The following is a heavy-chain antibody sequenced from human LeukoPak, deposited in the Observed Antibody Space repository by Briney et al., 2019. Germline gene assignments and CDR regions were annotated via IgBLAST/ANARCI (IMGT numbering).Heavy chain of an antibody. V-gene: IGHV4-39*02. Sequence: ASETLSLTCTVSSASITSSPYFWAWIRQSPGKGLEWVGTISYTGTTYYNPSLKSRVTISVDTSKNHFSLKLSSVTAADTAVYYCAANSADYNTLGSSYKVWGQGTLVTVSS. J-gene: IGHJ4*02. D-gene: IGHD3-10*01. CDR1: SASITSSPYF. CDR3: AANSADYNTLGSSYKV. CDR2: ISYTGTT.